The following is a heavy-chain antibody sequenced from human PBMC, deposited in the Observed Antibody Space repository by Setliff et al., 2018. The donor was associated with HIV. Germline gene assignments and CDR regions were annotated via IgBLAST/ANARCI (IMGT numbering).Heavy chain of an antibody. V-gene: IGHV4-61*09. D-gene: IGHD2-21*01. CDR3: ARGRLMGSSVLFFDF. J-gene: IGHJ4*02. Sequence: PSQTLSLTCVLAGDSFTTTSHSWAWLRQPAGRGLEWIGHVYSRGNTDYNPSLASRVSILMSTSEIQFSLTLNSVTAADTAKYYCARGRLMGSSVLFFDFWGQGILVTVSS. CDR1: GDSFTTTSHS. CDR2: VYSRGNT.